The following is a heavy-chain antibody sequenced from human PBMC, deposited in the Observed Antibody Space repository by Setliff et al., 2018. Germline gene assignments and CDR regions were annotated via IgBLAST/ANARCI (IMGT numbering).Heavy chain of an antibody. Sequence: PSETLSLTCTVSGGSISSGSYYWGWIRQPPRKGLEWIGSIHYSGSTYYNPSLKSRVTISVDTSKNQFSLKLSSVTAADTAVYYCAGLLVATIRHDAFDIWGQGTMVTVSS. CDR3: AGLLVATIRHDAFDI. V-gene: IGHV4-39*01. CDR2: IHYSGST. CDR1: GGSISSGSYY. J-gene: IGHJ3*02. D-gene: IGHD5-12*01.